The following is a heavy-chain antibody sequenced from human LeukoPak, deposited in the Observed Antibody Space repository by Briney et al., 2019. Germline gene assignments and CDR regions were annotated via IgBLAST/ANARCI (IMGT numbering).Heavy chain of an antibody. CDR2: IRSIGYGETT. D-gene: IGHD1-1*01. Sequence: GRSLRLSCITSGFTFGDHAMTWVRQAPGKGLEWVGFIRSIGYGETTEYAPSVKGRFTISRDNSNSIAYLQMNSLNTEDTGIYYCARVPIQLWLHNGMDVWGPGTTVIVSS. J-gene: IGHJ6*02. CDR3: ARVPIQLWLHNGMDV. V-gene: IGHV3-49*04. CDR1: GFTFGDHA.